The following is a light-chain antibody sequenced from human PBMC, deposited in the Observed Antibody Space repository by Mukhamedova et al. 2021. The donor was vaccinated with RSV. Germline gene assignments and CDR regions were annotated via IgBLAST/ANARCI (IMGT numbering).Light chain of an antibody. V-gene: IGLV2-8*01. J-gene: IGLJ1*01. Sequence: GISSDVGGYNYVSWYQQHPGKAPKLMIYEVSKRPSGVPDRFSGSKSGNTASLTVSGLQAEDDADYYCSSYAGSNNYVFGSGTKVT. CDR2: EVS. CDR3: SSYAGSNNYV. CDR1: SSDVGGYNY.